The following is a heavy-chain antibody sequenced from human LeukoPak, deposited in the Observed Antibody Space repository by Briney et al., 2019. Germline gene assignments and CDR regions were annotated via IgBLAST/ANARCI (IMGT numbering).Heavy chain of an antibody. CDR3: ARGGGLDV. CDR1: GFTFSSYW. Sequence: GGSLRLSCAASGFTFSSYWMNWARQAPGKGLEWVASVNHNGNVNYYVDSVKGRFTISRDNAKNSLYLQMGNLRAEDTAVYFCARGGGLDVWGQGATVTVSS. CDR2: VNHNGNVN. V-gene: IGHV3-7*03. D-gene: IGHD3-16*01. J-gene: IGHJ6*02.